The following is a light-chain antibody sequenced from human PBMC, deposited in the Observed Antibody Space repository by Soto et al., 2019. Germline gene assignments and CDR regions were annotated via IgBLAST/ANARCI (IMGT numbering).Light chain of an antibody. CDR1: QSVSSY. CDR2: ETS. CDR3: QQGSNWPPLT. Sequence: EIVLTQSPATLSLSPGERATLSCRASQSVSSYLAWYQQKPGQAPRLLIYETSNRATGIPARFSGSGSGTDFTLTISSLEPEDFAVYYCQQGSNWPPLTFGGATKVEIK. V-gene: IGKV3-11*01. J-gene: IGKJ4*01.